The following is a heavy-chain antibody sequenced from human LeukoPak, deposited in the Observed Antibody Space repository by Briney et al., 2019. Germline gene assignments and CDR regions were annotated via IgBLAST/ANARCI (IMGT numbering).Heavy chain of an antibody. CDR1: GFTFINYW. D-gene: IGHD1-14*01. J-gene: IGHJ4*02. V-gene: IGHV4-34*01. Sequence: GSLRLSCAASGFTFINYWMGWVRQPPGKGLEWIGEINHSGSTNYNPSLKSRVTISVDTSKNQFSLKLSSVTAADTAVYYCARGRILRHNHPGRYFDYWGQGTLVTVSS. CDR2: INHSGST. CDR3: ARGRILRHNHPGRYFDY.